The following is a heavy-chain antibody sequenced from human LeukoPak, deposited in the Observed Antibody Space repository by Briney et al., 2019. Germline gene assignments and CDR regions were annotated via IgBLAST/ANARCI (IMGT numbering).Heavy chain of an antibody. J-gene: IGHJ3*02. Sequence: PSGTLSLTCAVSGGSINSNYWWSWVRQPPGKGLEWIGEIYHSGSTNYNPSLKSRVTISVDTSKNQFSLKLSSVTAADTAVYYCARVFRGIFGVFEAFDIWGQGTMVTVSS. CDR2: IYHSGST. CDR3: ARVFRGIFGVFEAFDI. CDR1: GGSINSNYW. D-gene: IGHD3-3*01. V-gene: IGHV4-4*02.